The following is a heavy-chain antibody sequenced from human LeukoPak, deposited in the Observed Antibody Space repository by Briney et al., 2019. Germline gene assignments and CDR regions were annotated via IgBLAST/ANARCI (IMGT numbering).Heavy chain of an antibody. CDR3: ARVGCFGTSCYFDY. CDR1: GFTFSTYA. CDR2: VTYDGSSK. D-gene: IGHD2-2*01. J-gene: IGHJ4*02. Sequence: AGGSLRLSCAASGFTFSTYAMHWVRQAPGKGLEGVSLVTYDGSSKYYADSVKGRFTISRDNSNDTLYLQMNTVRPEDTAVYYCARVGCFGTSCYFDYWGQGTLVTVSS. V-gene: IGHV3-30-3*01.